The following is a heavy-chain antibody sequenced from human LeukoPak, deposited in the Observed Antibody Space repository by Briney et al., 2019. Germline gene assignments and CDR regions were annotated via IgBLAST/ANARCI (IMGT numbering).Heavy chain of an antibody. V-gene: IGHV3-21*01. CDR3: AKDDYYDTSGYRD. Sequence: GGSLRLSCAASGFTFSSYSMNWVRQAPGEGLEWVSSISSSSSYIYYADSVKGRFTISRDNSKNTLYLQMNSLRAEDTAVYYCAKDDYYDTSGYRDWGQGTLVTVSS. D-gene: IGHD3-22*01. CDR2: ISSSSSYI. CDR1: GFTFSSYS. J-gene: IGHJ4*02.